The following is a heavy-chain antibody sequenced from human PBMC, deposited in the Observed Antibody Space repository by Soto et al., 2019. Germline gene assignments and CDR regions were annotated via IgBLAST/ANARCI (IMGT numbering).Heavy chain of an antibody. CDR2: ISGSGGST. CDR3: AGGSGWSSKTYYYYGMDV. J-gene: IGHJ6*02. D-gene: IGHD6-19*01. V-gene: IGHV3-23*01. Sequence: PGGSLRLSCAASGCTFSSYAMSWVRQAPGKGLEWVSAISGSGGSTYYADSVKGRFTISRDNSKNTLYLQMNSLRAEDTAVYYCAGGSGWSSKTYYYYGMDVWGQGTTVTVSS. CDR1: GCTFSSYA.